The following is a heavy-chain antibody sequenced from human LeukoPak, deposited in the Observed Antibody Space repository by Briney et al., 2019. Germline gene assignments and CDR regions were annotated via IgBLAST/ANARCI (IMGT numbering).Heavy chain of an antibody. CDR1: GFTFSSYS. CDR3: AGWDPYSSSPFDP. J-gene: IGHJ5*02. Sequence: GGSLRLSCAASGFTFSSYSMNWVRQAPGKGLEWVSSISSSSSYIYYADSVKGRFTISRDNAKNSLYLQMNSLRAEDTAVYYCAGWDPYSSSPFDPWGQGTLVTVSS. CDR2: ISSSSSYI. D-gene: IGHD6-6*01. V-gene: IGHV3-21*01.